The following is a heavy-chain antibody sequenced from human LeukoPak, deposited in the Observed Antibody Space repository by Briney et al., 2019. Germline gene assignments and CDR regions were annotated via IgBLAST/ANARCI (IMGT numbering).Heavy chain of an antibody. Sequence: GASVKVSYKASGYTFTSYGISWVRQAPGQGLEWMGWISAYNGNTNYAQKLQGRVTMTTDTSTSTAYMELRSLRSDDTAVYYCARDPNGRTNYYYYAMDVWGKGTTVTVSS. D-gene: IGHD1-7*01. CDR2: ISAYNGNT. CDR1: GYTFTSYG. CDR3: ARDPNGRTNYYYYAMDV. V-gene: IGHV1-18*04. J-gene: IGHJ6*04.